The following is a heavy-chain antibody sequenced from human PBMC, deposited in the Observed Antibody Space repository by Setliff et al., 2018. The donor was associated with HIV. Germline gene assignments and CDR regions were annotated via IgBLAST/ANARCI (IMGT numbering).Heavy chain of an antibody. CDR3: ARGSMSMVMFILVSAFDI. D-gene: IGHD2-21*01. Sequence: ASVKVSCKASGYSFTTHDINWVRQSPGQGLEWMGWMNPDSGNTFYAQKSKGRGTMTRDTSTNTAYMELSSLTSDDTAVYFCARGSMSMVMFILVSAFDIWGQGTLVTVSS. CDR1: GYSFTTHD. CDR2: MNPDSGNT. V-gene: IGHV1-8*02. J-gene: IGHJ3*02.